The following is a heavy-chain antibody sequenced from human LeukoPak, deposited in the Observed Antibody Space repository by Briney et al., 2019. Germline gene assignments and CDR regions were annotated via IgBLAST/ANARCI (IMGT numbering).Heavy chain of an antibody. Sequence: SETLSLTCSVSGDSISSDPYYWSWIRQPAGKALEWIGYIYTGGDTKYSPSLRSRVTISIDKSKNEFSLRLTSVTAADTAVYFCARDADCNGGICFGTSWFGPWGQGTQVTVSP. V-gene: IGHV4-61*09. CDR1: GDSISSDPYY. J-gene: IGHJ5*02. CDR2: IYTGGDT. CDR3: ARDADCNGGICFGTSWFGP. D-gene: IGHD2-21*01.